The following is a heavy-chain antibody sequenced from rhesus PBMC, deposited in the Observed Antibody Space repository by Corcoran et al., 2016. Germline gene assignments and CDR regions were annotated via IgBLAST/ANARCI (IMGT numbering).Heavy chain of an antibody. CDR3: ARDRLMTFDY. CDR2: MDSSGST. D-gene: IGHD1-32*01. V-gene: IGHV4-160*01. CDR1: GGSISGYG. Sequence: QLQLQESGPGLVKPSETLSLTCAVSGGSISGYGWTLIRKPPGKGLEWIGRMDSSGSTDYNPSLKSRVTNSRDTSKNQFSLKLSSVTAADTAVYYCARDRLMTFDYWGQGVLVTVSS. J-gene: IGHJ4*01.